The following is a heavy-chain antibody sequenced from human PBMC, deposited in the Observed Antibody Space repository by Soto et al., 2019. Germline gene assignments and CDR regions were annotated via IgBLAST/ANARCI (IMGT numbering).Heavy chain of an antibody. V-gene: IGHV1-18*01. CDR2: ISAYNGNT. Sequence: ASVKVSCKASGYTFTSYGISWVRQAPGQGLEWMGWISAYNGNTNYAQKLQGRVTMTTDTSTSTAYMELRSLRSDDTAVYYCAKDDFWSGLRVAFDIWGQGTMVTVSS. CDR3: AKDDFWSGLRVAFDI. CDR1: GYTFTSYG. D-gene: IGHD3-3*01. J-gene: IGHJ3*02.